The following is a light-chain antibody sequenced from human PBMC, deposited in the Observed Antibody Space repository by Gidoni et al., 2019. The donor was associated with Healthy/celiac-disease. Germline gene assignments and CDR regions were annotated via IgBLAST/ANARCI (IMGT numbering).Light chain of an antibody. CDR1: KLGDKY. Sequence: SYELPQPPSVSVSPGQTASITCSGDKLGDKYACWYQQKPGQSPVLVIYQDSKRPSGIPERFSGSNSGNTATLTISGTQAMDEADYYCQAWDSSVGVFGGGTKLTVL. V-gene: IGLV3-1*01. J-gene: IGLJ3*02. CDR3: QAWDSSVGV. CDR2: QDS.